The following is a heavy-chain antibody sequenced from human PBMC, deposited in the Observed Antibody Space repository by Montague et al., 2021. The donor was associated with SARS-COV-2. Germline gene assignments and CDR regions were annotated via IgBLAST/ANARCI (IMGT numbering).Heavy chain of an antibody. D-gene: IGHD3-9*01. J-gene: IGHJ4*02. CDR1: GGSISSYY. CDR3: ARRTDILTGYYDY. CDR2: IYYSGST. V-gene: IGHV4-59*01. Sequence: SETLSLTCTVSGGSISSYYWSWIRQPPGKGLEWIGYIYYSGSTNYNPSLRSRVTLSLDAAKNHFSLGLSSVTAADTAVYYCARRTDILTGYYDYWGQGTLVTVSS.